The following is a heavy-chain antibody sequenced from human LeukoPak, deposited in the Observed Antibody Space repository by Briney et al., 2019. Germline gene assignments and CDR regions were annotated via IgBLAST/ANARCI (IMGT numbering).Heavy chain of an antibody. V-gene: IGHV3-23*01. CDR1: AFTFSSYA. J-gene: IGHJ4*02. D-gene: IGHD4-11*01. CDR3: ARFGTVTTSIFDY. Sequence: PGGSLRLSCAASAFTFSSYAMSWVRQAPGKGLEWVSAITGSGGNTYYADSVKGRFTISRDNSKNTLYLQMNSLRAEDTAVYYCARFGTVTTSIFDYWGQGTLVTVSS. CDR2: ITGSGGNT.